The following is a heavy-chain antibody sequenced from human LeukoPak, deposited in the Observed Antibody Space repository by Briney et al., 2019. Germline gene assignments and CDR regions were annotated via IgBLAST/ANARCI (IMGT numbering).Heavy chain of an antibody. D-gene: IGHD4-11*01. CDR1: GGSISNYY. CDR2: IYYSGST. J-gene: IGHJ4*02. V-gene: IGHV4-59*01. Sequence: PSEALSLTCTVSGGSISNYYWSWIRQPPGKGLEWIGYIYYSGSTNYNPSLKGRLTISVDTSKSQFSLKLTSVTAADTAVYYCARWAVTHDYWGQGTLVTVSS. CDR3: ARWAVTHDY.